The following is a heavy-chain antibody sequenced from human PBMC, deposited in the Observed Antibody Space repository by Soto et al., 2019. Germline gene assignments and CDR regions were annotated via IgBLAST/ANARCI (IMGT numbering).Heavy chain of an antibody. CDR1: GGTFSSYA. D-gene: IGHD5-18*01. CDR2: IIPIFGTA. CDR3: ARDPRWDTAMVPYGMDV. J-gene: IGHJ6*02. V-gene: IGHV1-69*01. Sequence: QVQLVQSGAEVKKPGSSVKVSCKASGGTFSSYAISWVRQAPGQGLEWMGGIIPIFGTANYAQKFQGRVTITADESTSTAYMELSSLRSEDTAVYYCARDPRWDTAMVPYGMDVWGQGTTVTVSS.